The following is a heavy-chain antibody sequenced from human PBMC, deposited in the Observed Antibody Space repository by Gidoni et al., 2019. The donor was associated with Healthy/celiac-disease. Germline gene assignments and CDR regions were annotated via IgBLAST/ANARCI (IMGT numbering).Heavy chain of an antibody. J-gene: IGHJ4*02. CDR2: IYYSGST. CDR1: GGPSSSGDYC. V-gene: IGHV4-30-4*01. CDR3: ARESEYGGYDYQCFDY. Sequence: QEELQEPAPGLVEPAQTLSRTCSVPGGPSSSGDYCWSWIRQPPGKGLAWSGYIYYSGSTYYIPSLNSRFTISVDTSKNQFSLKLSSVTAADTAVYYGARESEYGGYDYQCFDYWGQGTLVTVSS. D-gene: IGHD5-12*01.